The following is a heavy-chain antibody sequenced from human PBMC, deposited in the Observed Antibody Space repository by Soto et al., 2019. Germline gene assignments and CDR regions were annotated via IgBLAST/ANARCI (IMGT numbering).Heavy chain of an antibody. V-gene: IGHV4-59*08. D-gene: IGHD6-13*01. J-gene: IGHJ4*02. Sequence: SETLSLTCRLSGGSFSPNYWGWFRQSPGKGLEWVGYIYYGGTTSCNPSLKSRVTISLETSKSHFSLRLSSVTAADTAVYYCASQKLDVPAYFDYWGQGTLVTVSS. CDR2: IYYGGTT. CDR3: ASQKLDVPAYFDY. CDR1: GGSFSPNY.